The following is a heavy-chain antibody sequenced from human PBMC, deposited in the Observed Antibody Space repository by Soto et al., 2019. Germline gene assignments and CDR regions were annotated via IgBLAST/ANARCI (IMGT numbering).Heavy chain of an antibody. CDR3: ARGSFQPSLDYYYYGMDV. J-gene: IGHJ6*02. CDR1: GGSISSGGYS. Sequence: SETLSLTCAVSGGSISSGGYSWSWIRQPPGKGLELIGYIYHSASTYYNPSLKSRVTISVDRSKNQLSLKLSSVTAADTAVYYCARGSFQPSLDYYYYGMDVWGQGTTVTVSS. V-gene: IGHV4-30-2*01. CDR2: IYHSAST.